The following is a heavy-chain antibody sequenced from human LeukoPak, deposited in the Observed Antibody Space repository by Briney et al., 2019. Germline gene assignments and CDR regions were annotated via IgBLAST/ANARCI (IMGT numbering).Heavy chain of an antibody. CDR1: GFSFGDYG. D-gene: IGHD3-22*01. CDR3: ARETRPYYSDSSGYIDY. CDR2: INWNGGSI. V-gene: IGHV3-20*04. Sequence: RPGGSLRLSCAVSGFSFGDYGVSWVRQAPGRGLEWVSGINWNGGSIGYADSVKGRFTISRDNAKNSLYLQMNSLRAEDTALYYCARETRPYYSDSSGYIDYWGQGTLVTVSS. J-gene: IGHJ4*02.